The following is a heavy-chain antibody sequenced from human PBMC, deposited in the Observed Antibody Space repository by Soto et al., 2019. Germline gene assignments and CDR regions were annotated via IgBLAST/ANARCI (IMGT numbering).Heavy chain of an antibody. CDR2: ISYDGSNK. J-gene: IGHJ2*01. CDR1: GFTFSSYA. D-gene: IGHD6-13*01. V-gene: IGHV3-30-3*01. Sequence: QVQLVESGGGVVQPGRSLRLSCAASGFTFSSYAMHWVRQAPGKGLEWVAVISYDGSNKYYADSVKGRFTISRDNSKNTLYLQMNSLRAEDTAVYYCARDSQRAAAGKLWYFDLWGRGTLVTVSS. CDR3: ARDSQRAAAGKLWYFDL.